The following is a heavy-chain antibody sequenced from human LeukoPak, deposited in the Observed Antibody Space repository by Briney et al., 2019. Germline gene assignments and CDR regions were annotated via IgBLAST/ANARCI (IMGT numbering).Heavy chain of an antibody. CDR2: INPNSGGT. Sequence: ASVKVSCKASGYTFTGYYMHWVRQAPGQGLEWMGWINPNSGGTNYAQKFQGRVTMTRDTSISTAYMELSRLRSDDTAVYYCARVPVTMVRGVIISHFDYWGQGTLVTVSS. CDR3: ARVPVTMVRGVIISHFDY. V-gene: IGHV1-2*02. CDR1: GYTFTGYY. D-gene: IGHD3-10*01. J-gene: IGHJ4*02.